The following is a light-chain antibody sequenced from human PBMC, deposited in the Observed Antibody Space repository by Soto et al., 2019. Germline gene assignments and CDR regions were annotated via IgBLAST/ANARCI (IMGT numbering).Light chain of an antibody. J-gene: IGLJ2*01. V-gene: IGLV2-8*01. CDR3: ASYGGNYNVV. Sequence: QSALTQPPSASGSPGQSVTISCTGTSRDVGGYNYVSWYQHHPGKAPKVLIYEVTERPSGVPGRFSGSRSGNTASLTVSGLQADDEADYYCASYGGNYNVVFGGGTKVTVL. CDR1: SRDVGGYNY. CDR2: EVT.